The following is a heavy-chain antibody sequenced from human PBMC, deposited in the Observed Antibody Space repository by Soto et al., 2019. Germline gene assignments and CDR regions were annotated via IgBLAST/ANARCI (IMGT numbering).Heavy chain of an antibody. D-gene: IGHD3-22*01. CDR1: GFTFSSYS. Sequence: GGSLRLSCAASGFTFSSYSMNWVRQAPGKGLEWVSSISSSSSYIYYADSVKGRFTISRDNAKNSLYLQMNSLRAEDTALYYCARDGPDSSGYYRLLDYWGQGTLVTVSS. CDR2: ISSSSSYI. CDR3: ARDGPDSSGYYRLLDY. J-gene: IGHJ4*02. V-gene: IGHV3-21*01.